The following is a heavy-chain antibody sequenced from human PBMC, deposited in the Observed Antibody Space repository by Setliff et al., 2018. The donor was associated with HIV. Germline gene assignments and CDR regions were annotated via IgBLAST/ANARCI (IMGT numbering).Heavy chain of an antibody. CDR3: AREPVVGYCSGGSCYSGKTYYFDY. V-gene: IGHV1-69*10. Sequence: ASVKVSCKASGGTFSSYAISWVRQAPGQGLEWMGGIIPILGIANYAQKFQGRVTITADESTSTAYMELSSLRSEDTAVYYCAREPVVGYCSGGSCYSGKTYYFDYWGQGTLVTVSS. J-gene: IGHJ4*02. D-gene: IGHD2-15*01. CDR2: IIPILGIA. CDR1: GGTFSSYA.